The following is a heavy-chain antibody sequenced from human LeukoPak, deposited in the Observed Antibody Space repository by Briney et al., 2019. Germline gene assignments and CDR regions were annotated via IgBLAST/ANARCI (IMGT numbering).Heavy chain of an antibody. CDR1: GASLSGYY. J-gene: IGHJ3*02. D-gene: IGHD5-18*01. CDR2: INHGGFT. CDR3: ARSHLWPSGTFDI. Sequence: SATLSLTCAVSGASLSGYYWSWIRQSPGEGLNWIGEINHGGFTNYNPSLKSRVTISVDTSRNQIALRLSSLTAADTAVYFCARSHLWPSGTFDIWGQGTVVAVSS. V-gene: IGHV4-34*01.